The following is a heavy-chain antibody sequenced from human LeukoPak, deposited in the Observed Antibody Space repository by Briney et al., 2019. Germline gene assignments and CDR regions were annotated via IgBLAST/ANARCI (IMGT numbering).Heavy chain of an antibody. CDR2: INSDGSRT. Sequence: PGGSLRLSCAVSGFSLTTYEMNWVRQAPGKGLEWVSRINSDGSRTYYADSVKGRFTISIDNAKNTLYLQMNSLRAEDTAVYYCARARGNNYGFFDYWGQGILVTVSS. CDR1: GFSLTTYE. J-gene: IGHJ4*02. CDR3: ARARGNNYGFFDY. V-gene: IGHV3-74*01. D-gene: IGHD3/OR15-3a*01.